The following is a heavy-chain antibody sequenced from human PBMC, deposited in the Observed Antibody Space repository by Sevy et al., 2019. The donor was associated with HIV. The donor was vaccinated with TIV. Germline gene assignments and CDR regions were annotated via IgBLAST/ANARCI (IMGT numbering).Heavy chain of an antibody. CDR1: GYTFTGHY. CDR2: INPNSGST. CDR3: ARVFPYCSGGSCYSPYDAFDI. D-gene: IGHD2-15*01. J-gene: IGHJ3*02. V-gene: IGHV1-2*02. Sequence: ASVKVSCKASGYTFTGHYMHWVRQAPGQGLEWMGWINPNSGSTDYAQKFQGRVTLTRDTSISTAYLERGRLTSDDTAVYYCARVFPYCSGGSCYSPYDAFDIWGQGTMVTVSS.